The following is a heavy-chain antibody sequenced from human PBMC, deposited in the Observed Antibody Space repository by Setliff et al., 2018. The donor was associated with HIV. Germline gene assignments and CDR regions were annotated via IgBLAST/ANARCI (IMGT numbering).Heavy chain of an antibody. CDR2: FDPEDGET. J-gene: IGHJ4*02. Sequence: GASVKVSCKVSGYTLTELSMHWVRQAPGKGLEWMGGFDPEDGETIYAQKFQGRVTITADESTSTAYMELSSLRSEDTAVYYCARGDTPMVIWGDYFDYWGQGTLVTVSS. CDR1: GYTLTELS. D-gene: IGHD5-18*01. V-gene: IGHV1-24*01. CDR3: ARGDTPMVIWGDYFDY.